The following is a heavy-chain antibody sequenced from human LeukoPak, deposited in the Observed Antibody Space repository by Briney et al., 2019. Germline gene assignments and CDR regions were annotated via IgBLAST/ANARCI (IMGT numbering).Heavy chain of an antibody. CDR3: TTDLTQILRKYYYYYMDV. CDR2: IKSKTDGGTT. CDR1: GFTFSNAW. V-gene: IGHV3-15*01. J-gene: IGHJ6*03. D-gene: IGHD4/OR15-4a*01. Sequence: PGGSLRLSCAASGFTFSNAWMSWVRQAPGKGLEWVGRIKSKTDGGTTDYAAPVKGRFTISRDDSKNTLYLQMNSLKTEDTAVYYCTTDLTQILRKYYYYYMDVWGKGTTVTVSS.